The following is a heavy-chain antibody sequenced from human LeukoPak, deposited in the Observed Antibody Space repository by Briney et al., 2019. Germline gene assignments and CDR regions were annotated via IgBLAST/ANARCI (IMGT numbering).Heavy chain of an antibody. CDR2: IWYDGSNK. CDR3: ARDPNHYFDY. CDR1: GFTFSSCG. V-gene: IGHV3-33*08. Sequence: GGSLRLSCAASGFTFSSCGIHWVRQAPGKGLEWVAVIWYDGSNKYYADSVKGRFTISRDNSKNTLYLQMNSLRAEDTAVYYCARDPNHYFDYWGQGTLVTVSS. J-gene: IGHJ4*02.